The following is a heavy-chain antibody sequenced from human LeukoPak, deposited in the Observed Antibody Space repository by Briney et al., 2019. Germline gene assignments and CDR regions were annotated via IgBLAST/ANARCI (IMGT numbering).Heavy chain of an antibody. CDR1: GFTFNGYG. Sequence: PGGSLRLSCAASGFTFNGYGMHWVRQAPGKGLEWVAFTRYDGSNKYYTDSVKGRFTISRDNSKNTLYLQKNSLRAEDTAVYYCAKASGIWFGELLDQSYMDVWGKGTTVTVSS. CDR3: AKASGIWFGELLDQSYMDV. CDR2: TRYDGSNK. D-gene: IGHD3-10*01. V-gene: IGHV3-30*02. J-gene: IGHJ6*03.